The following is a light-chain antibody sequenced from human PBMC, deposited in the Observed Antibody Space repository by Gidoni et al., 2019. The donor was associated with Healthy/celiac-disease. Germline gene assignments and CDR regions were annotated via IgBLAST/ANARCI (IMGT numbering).Light chain of an antibody. CDR2: AAS. J-gene: IGKJ4*01. Sequence: DIQMTQSPSSLSASVGDRGTITCRASQSISSYLNWYQQKPGQAPKRLIYAASSLQSGVPSRFSGSGSGTDVTLTISSMQPEDVATYYCQQSYSTPLTFGGGTKVEIK. CDR1: QSISSY. V-gene: IGKV1-39*01. CDR3: QQSYSTPLT.